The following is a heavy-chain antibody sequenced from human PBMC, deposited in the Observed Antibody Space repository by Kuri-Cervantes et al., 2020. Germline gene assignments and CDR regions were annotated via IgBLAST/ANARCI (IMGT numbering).Heavy chain of an antibody. CDR2: IYHSGST. CDR1: GGSISSYY. V-gene: IGHV4-30-2*01. Sequence: LRLSCTVSGGSISSYYWSWVRQPPGKGLEWIGYIYHSGSTYYNPSLKSRVTISVDRSKNQFSLKLSPVTAADTAVYYCARADYDILTGYLNWFDPWGQGTLVTVSS. CDR3: ARADYDILTGYLNWFDP. D-gene: IGHD3-9*01. J-gene: IGHJ5*02.